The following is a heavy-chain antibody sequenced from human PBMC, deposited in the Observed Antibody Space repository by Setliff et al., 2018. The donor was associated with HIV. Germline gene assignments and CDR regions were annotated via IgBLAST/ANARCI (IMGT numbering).Heavy chain of an antibody. Sequence: PGESLKISCKASGYTFTNYWTAWVRQMPGKGLEWMGIIHPRDFDIKYSQSFQGQVTISADKSISTAYLQWSSLKASDTAMYYCATPISITSGSAFDYWGQGTLVTVSS. V-gene: IGHV5-51*01. CDR2: IHPRDFDI. CDR3: ATPISITSGSAFDY. J-gene: IGHJ4*02. CDR1: GYTFTNYW. D-gene: IGHD2-2*01.